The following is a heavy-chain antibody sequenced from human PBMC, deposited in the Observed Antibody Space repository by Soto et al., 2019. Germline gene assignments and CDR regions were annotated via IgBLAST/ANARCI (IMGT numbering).Heavy chain of an antibody. Sequence: GGSLRLSCAASGFTFSNYAMHWVRQAPGKGLEWVALISYGGGNKYYADSVKGRFTISRDNSKNTLYLQMNSLRAEDTALYYCARGEEVSTAMVPGWGQGTLVTVSS. CDR3: ARGEEVSTAMVPG. CDR2: ISYGGGNK. J-gene: IGHJ4*02. V-gene: IGHV3-30-3*01. CDR1: GFTFSNYA. D-gene: IGHD5-18*01.